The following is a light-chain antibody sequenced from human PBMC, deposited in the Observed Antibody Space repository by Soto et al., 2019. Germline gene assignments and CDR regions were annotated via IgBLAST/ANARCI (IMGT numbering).Light chain of an antibody. Sequence: QLVLTQPPSVSGAPGQRVTISCTGSSSNIGAGYDVHWYQQLPGTAPKLLIYGNSNRPSGVADRFSGSKSGTSASLAITGLQAEDEADYYCQSYDSSLSALYVFGTGTKLTVL. CDR3: QSYDSSLSALYV. CDR2: GNS. CDR1: SSNIGAGYD. J-gene: IGLJ1*01. V-gene: IGLV1-40*01.